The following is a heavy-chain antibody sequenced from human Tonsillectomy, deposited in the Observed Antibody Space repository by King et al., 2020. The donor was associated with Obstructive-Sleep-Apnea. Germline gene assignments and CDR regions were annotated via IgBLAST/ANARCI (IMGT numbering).Heavy chain of an antibody. D-gene: IGHD5-12*01. CDR3: AKDGRGYSGYNFDY. J-gene: IGHJ4*02. CDR2: ISWDGGST. CDR1: GFTFYDYT. Sequence: VQLVESGGVVVQPGGSLRLSCAASGFTFYDYTMHWVRQAPGKGLEWVSLISWDGGSTCYADSVKGRFTISRDNSKNSLYLQMNSLKTEDTALYFCAKDGRGYSGYNFDYWGQGTLVTVSS. V-gene: IGHV3-43*01.